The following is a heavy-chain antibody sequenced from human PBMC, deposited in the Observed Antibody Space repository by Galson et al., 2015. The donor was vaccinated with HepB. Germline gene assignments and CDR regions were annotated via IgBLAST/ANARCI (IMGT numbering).Heavy chain of an antibody. CDR3: AKDGFWSEWLHPNYFDY. V-gene: IGHV3-23*01. J-gene: IGHJ4*02. CDR2: ISGSGGST. D-gene: IGHD3-3*01. CDR1: GFTFSSYA. Sequence: SLRLSCAASGFTFSSYAMSWVRQALGKGLEWVSAISGSGGSTYYADSVKGRFTISRDNSKNTLYLQMNSLRAEDTAVYYCAKDGFWSEWLHPNYFDYWGQGTLVTVSS.